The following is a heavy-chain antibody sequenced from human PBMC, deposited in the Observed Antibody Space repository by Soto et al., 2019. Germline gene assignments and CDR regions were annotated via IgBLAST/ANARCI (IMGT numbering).Heavy chain of an antibody. J-gene: IGHJ4*02. CDR1: GGSISSYY. Sequence: SETLSLTCTVSGGSISSYYWSWIRQPPGKGLEWIGYIYYSGSTNYNPSLKSRVTISVDTSKNQFSLKLSSVTAADTAVYYCAGLGDIVATIEYWGQGTLVTVSS. V-gene: IGHV4-59*08. D-gene: IGHD5-12*01. CDR3: AGLGDIVATIEY. CDR2: IYYSGST.